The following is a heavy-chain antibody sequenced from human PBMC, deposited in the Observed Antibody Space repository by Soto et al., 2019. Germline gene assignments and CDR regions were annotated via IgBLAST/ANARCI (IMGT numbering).Heavy chain of an antibody. Sequence: SETLSLTCTVSGGSISSYYWNWIRQSPGKGLEWIASLDYSGTTNYNPSLKSRITTSVDPSKKQFSLKMRSVTAADTAVYYCARDSFPPYSSSSNGFDYWGQGSMVTVYS. J-gene: IGHJ4*02. D-gene: IGHD6-6*01. CDR2: LDYSGTT. V-gene: IGHV4-59*01. CDR1: GGSISSYY. CDR3: ARDSFPPYSSSSNGFDY.